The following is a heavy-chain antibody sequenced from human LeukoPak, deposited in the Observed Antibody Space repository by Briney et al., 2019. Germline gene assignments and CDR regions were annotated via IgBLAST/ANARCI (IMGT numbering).Heavy chain of an antibody. D-gene: IGHD3-10*01. Sequence: PSETLSLTCAVYGGSFSAYYWSWIRQPPGKGLEWIGEINHSGSTNYNPSLKSRVTISVDTSKNQFSLKLNSVTAADTAVYYCAKPNGYGLIDIWGQGTTVTVSS. CDR1: GGSFSAYY. V-gene: IGHV4-34*01. CDR3: AKPNGYGLIDI. J-gene: IGHJ3*02. CDR2: INHSGST.